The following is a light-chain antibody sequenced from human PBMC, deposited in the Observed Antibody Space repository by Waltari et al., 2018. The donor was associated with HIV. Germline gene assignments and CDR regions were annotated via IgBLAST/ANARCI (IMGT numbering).Light chain of an antibody. J-gene: IGLJ3*02. V-gene: IGLV6-57*01. CDR3: QSYDTSNQGV. Sequence: NFMLTQPHSVSESPGKTVTISCTRSSGSVASNFVQGYQQRPGRSPTTVIYEDTRRPSGVPDRFSGSIDSSSNSASLTISGLKTEDEADYYCQSYDTSNQGVFGGGTKLTVL. CDR1: SGSVASNF. CDR2: EDT.